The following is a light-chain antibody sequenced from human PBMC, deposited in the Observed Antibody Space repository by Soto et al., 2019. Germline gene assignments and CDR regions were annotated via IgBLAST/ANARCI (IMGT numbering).Light chain of an antibody. CDR1: SRDVGGFDY. J-gene: IGLJ1*01. CDR3: CSYAGVNTYV. V-gene: IGLV2-11*01. Sequence: QSALTQPRSVSGSPGQSVTISCTGTSRDVGGFDYVSWYQQHPGQVPKLIIYDVTQRPSGVPDRFSGFKSGDSASLTISGLVPGDEADYYCCSYAGVNTYVFGSGTKLTVL. CDR2: DVT.